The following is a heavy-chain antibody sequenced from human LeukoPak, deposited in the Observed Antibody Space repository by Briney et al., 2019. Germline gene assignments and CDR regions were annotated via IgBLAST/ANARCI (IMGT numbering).Heavy chain of an antibody. J-gene: IGHJ5*02. Sequence: PSETLSLTCTVSGGSIGGSNWAGSGHPPGKDLNWLGYIYYTGRTQYNPYLQSRVTISVDTSKNQFSLRLSSVTAADTAVYYCARRSQEDGTTTANNWFDPWGQGTLVTVSS. V-gene: IGHV4-59*08. CDR1: GGSIGGS. CDR3: ARRSQEDGTTTANNWFDP. CDR2: IYYTGRT. D-gene: IGHD4-17*01.